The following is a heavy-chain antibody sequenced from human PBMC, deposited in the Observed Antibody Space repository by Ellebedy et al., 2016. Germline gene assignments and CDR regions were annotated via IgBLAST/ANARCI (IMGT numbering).Heavy chain of an antibody. J-gene: IGHJ4*02. D-gene: IGHD2-2*01. Sequence: GESLKISCKGSGYSFTNYWIGWVRQMPGKGLEWMGIIYPGDSDTRYSPSFQGQVTISADKSISTAYLQWSSLKASDTAMYYCARLNLDGGRYQLLWGWYYWGQGTLVTVSS. CDR3: ARLNLDGGRYQLLWGWYY. CDR1: GYSFTNYW. V-gene: IGHV5-51*01. CDR2: IYPGDSDT.